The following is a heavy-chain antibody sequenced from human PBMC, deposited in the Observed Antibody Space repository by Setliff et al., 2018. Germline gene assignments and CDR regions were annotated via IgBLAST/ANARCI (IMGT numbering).Heavy chain of an antibody. CDR1: GFTFSPSN. Sequence: GGSLRLSCAGSGFTFSPSNMAWVRQAPGKGLEWISYITGSGAFIVYADSVKGRFTISRDNAENSLYLQMYNLRAEDTAVYFCARDDGITMVRGVITYYYGMDVWGQGTTVTVSS. CDR3: ARDDGITMVRGVITYYYGMDV. CDR2: ITGSGAFI. D-gene: IGHD3-10*01. J-gene: IGHJ6*02. V-gene: IGHV3-48*01.